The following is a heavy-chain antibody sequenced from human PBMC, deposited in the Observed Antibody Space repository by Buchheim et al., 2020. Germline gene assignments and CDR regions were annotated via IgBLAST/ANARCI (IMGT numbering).Heavy chain of an antibody. Sequence: QVQLQQWGAGLLKPSETLSLTCAVYGGSFSGYYWSWIRQPPGKGLEWIGEINHSGSTNYNPSLKSRVTISVDTSKNQFSLKLSSVTAADTAVYYCARELIPRWYCGGDCYFDYWGQGTL. CDR2: INHSGST. D-gene: IGHD2-21*02. CDR1: GGSFSGYY. CDR3: ARELIPRWYCGGDCYFDY. V-gene: IGHV4-34*01. J-gene: IGHJ4*02.